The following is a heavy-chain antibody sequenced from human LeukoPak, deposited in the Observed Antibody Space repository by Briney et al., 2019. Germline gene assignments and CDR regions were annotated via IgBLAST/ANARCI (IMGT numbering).Heavy chain of an antibody. V-gene: IGHV3-30*02. D-gene: IGHD2-15*01. CDR1: GFSFSSYG. CDR3: AKSSIRYCSGGSCRVGDWFDP. J-gene: IGHJ5*02. CDR2: IWYGGSNK. Sequence: PGGSLRLSCAASGFSFSSYGMHWVRQAPGKGLEWVAVIWYGGSNKYYADSVKGRFTISRDNSKNTLYLQMNSLRAEDTAVYYCAKSSIRYCSGGSCRVGDWFDPWGQGTLVTVSS.